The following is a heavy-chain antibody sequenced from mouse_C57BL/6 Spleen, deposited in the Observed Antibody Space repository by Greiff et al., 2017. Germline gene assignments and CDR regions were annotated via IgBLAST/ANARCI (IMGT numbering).Heavy chain of an antibody. CDR3: ARDYYGSSLRDYYAMDY. CDR2: INPSNGGT. Sequence: VQLQQPGTELVKPGASVKLSCKASGYTFTSYWMHWVKQRPGQGLEWIGNINPSNGGTNYNEKFKSKATLTVDKSSSTAYMQLSSLTSWDSAVYYCARDYYGSSLRDYYAMDYWGQGTSVTVSS. CDR1: GYTFTSYW. J-gene: IGHJ4*01. V-gene: IGHV1-53*01. D-gene: IGHD1-1*01.